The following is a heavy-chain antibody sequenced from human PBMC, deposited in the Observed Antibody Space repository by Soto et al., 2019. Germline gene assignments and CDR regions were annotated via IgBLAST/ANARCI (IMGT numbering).Heavy chain of an antibody. CDR2: IIPTFGTA. J-gene: IGHJ5*02. D-gene: IGHD3-22*01. CDR1: GSTFSSYA. V-gene: IGHV1-69*01. Sequence: QVQLVQSGAEVKKPGSSVKVSCKASGSTFSSYAISWVRQAPGQGLEWMGGIIPTFGTANYAQKFQGRVTITEDESTGKAYMELSSLRPEDTAVYYCARVLTMIVVGWFDPWGQGTLVTVSS. CDR3: ARVLTMIVVGWFDP.